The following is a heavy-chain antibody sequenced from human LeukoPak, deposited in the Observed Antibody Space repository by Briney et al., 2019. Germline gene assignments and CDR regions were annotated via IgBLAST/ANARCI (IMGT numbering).Heavy chain of an antibody. CDR2: IHSDGAT. CDR1: EFSVSHNY. CDR3: ARETGYSTSWYAYYFDY. Sequence: GGSLRLSCAASEFSVSHNYMSWVRQAPGRGLEWVSVIHSDGATHYADSVKGRFTISRDNSKNTLYLQMNSLRVEDTAMYYCARETGYSTSWYAYYFDYWGQGTLVTVAS. J-gene: IGHJ4*02. V-gene: IGHV3-53*01. D-gene: IGHD6-13*01.